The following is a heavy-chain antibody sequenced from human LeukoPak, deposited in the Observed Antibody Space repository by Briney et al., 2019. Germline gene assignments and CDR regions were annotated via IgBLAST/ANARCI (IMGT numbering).Heavy chain of an antibody. Sequence: GGSLRLSCAASGFTFSSYWMHWVRQAPGKGLVWVSRSNSDGRSTNYADSVRGRFTISRDNAKNTLYLQMNSLRAEDTAVYYCAREGIAADFDYWGQGTLVTVSS. CDR3: AREGIAADFDY. J-gene: IGHJ4*02. CDR2: SNSDGRST. CDR1: GFTFSSYW. V-gene: IGHV3-74*01. D-gene: IGHD6-25*01.